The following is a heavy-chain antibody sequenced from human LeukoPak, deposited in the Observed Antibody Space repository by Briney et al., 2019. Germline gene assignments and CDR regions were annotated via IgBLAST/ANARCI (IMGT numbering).Heavy chain of an antibody. Sequence: NWFRQAPGKGLEWIGETNHSGSTNYNPSLKSRVTISVDTSKNQFSLKLSSVTAADTAVYYCARVGGRRGYSGYDLFPYTYYFDYWGQGTLVTVSS. J-gene: IGHJ4*02. CDR2: TNHSGST. V-gene: IGHV4-34*01. D-gene: IGHD5-12*01. CDR3: ARVGGRRGYSGYDLFPYTYYFDY.